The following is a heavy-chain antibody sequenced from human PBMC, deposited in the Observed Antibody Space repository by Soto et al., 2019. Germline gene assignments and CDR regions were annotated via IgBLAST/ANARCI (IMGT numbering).Heavy chain of an antibody. V-gene: IGHV3-23*01. CDR1: GFIFSNYA. Sequence: EVQLLESGGGLVQPGGSLRLSCAASGFIFSNYAMYWVRQAPGKGLEWVSGISGRGGDTYYAGSVKGRFTVSRDGSKNTLYLQMNSLRAEDTAVYYCAKRYCSGGSCYSGCDYWGQGTLVTVSS. CDR3: AKRYCSGGSCYSGCDY. D-gene: IGHD2-15*01. J-gene: IGHJ4*02. CDR2: ISGRGGDT.